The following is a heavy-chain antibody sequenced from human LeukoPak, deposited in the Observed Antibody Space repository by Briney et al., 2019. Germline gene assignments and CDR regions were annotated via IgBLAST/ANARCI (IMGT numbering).Heavy chain of an antibody. CDR1: GFTFSSYS. J-gene: IGHJ4*02. Sequence: GGSLRLSCAASGFTFSSYSMNWVRQAPGKGLEWVSSISSSTSYIYYADSVKGRFTISRDNAKNSLYLQMNSLRAEDTAVYYCASGYSGSYYYFDYWGQGTLVTVSS. V-gene: IGHV3-21*01. CDR2: ISSSTSYI. CDR3: ASGYSGSYYYFDY. D-gene: IGHD1-26*01.